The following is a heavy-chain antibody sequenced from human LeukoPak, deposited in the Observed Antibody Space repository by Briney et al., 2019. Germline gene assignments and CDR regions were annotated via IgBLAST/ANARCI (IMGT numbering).Heavy chain of an antibody. V-gene: IGHV3-21*01. D-gene: IGHD4-23*01. Sequence: GGSLRLSCAASGFIFSTYTMNWVRQAPGKGLECVSSIISSSAYIYYAHSVKGRFTIPRDNAKKSLYLQMSSLRAEDTAVYYCARDYCGNSDYWGQGALVTVSP. J-gene: IGHJ4*02. CDR1: GFIFSTYT. CDR2: IISSSAYI. CDR3: ARDYCGNSDY.